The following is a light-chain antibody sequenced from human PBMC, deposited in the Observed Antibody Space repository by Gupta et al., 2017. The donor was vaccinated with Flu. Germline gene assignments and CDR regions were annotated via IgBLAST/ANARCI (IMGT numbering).Light chain of an antibody. V-gene: IGLV2-18*02. CDR2: EVT. J-gene: IGLJ3*02. CDR3: SSHTSSNAWV. CDR1: SSDFGSYNR. Sequence: QSALTQPATVAGSPGQSITISCSGTSSDFGSYNRVSWYQQAPGTAPKLMISEVTNRPSGVPDRFSGSKSGNTASLTISGLQAEDEADYYCSSHTSSNAWVFGGGTKLTVL.